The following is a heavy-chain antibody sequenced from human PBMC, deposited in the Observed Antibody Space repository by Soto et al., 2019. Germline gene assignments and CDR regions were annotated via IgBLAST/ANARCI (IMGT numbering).Heavy chain of an antibody. CDR2: INHSGST. J-gene: IGHJ4*02. CDR1: GGSFSGYY. CDR3: ARPAIAAAVSAFDY. V-gene: IGHV4-34*01. D-gene: IGHD6-13*01. Sequence: QVQLQQWGAGLLKPSETLSLTCAVYGGSFSGYYWSWIRQPPGKGLEWIGEINHSGSTNYNPSLKSRVTISVDPSKTQFPLKLSSVTAADTAVYYWARPAIAAAVSAFDYWGQGTLVTVSS.